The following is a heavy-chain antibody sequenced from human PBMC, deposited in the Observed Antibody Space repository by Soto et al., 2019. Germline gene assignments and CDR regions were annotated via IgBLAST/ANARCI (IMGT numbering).Heavy chain of an antibody. CDR3: AKADGEQWLLPHLDK. CDR1: GFNFKKFA. CDR2: ISCCGGST. D-gene: IGHD6-19*01. V-gene: IGHV3-23*01. Sequence: SLRLSCVASGFNFKKFAMSWVRQAPGEGLEWVSGISCCGGSTSYADSVKGRFSIARDDSTNTLSLQMNNLRVEDTAQYYCAKADGEQWLLPHLDKWGQGTLVTVSS. J-gene: IGHJ4*02.